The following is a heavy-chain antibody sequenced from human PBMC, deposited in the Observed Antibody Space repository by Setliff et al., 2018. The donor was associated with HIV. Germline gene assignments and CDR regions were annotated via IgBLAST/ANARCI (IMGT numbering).Heavy chain of an antibody. CDR3: ARGGGQYCSGGSCSSRFHYYYYYMDV. D-gene: IGHD2-15*01. V-gene: IGHV3-7*03. J-gene: IGHJ6*03. CDR2: IKQDGSEK. CDR1: GFTFSSYW. Sequence: GGSLRLSCAASGFTFSSYWINWVRQAPGKGLEWVANIKQDGSEKYYMDSVKGRFTISRDNAKNSLYLQMNSLRAEDTAVYYCARGGGQYCSGGSCSSRFHYYYYYMDVWGKGTTVTVSS.